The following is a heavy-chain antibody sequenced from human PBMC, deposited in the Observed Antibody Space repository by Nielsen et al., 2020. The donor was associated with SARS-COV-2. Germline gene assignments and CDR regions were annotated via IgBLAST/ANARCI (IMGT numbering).Heavy chain of an antibody. CDR2: IYYSGST. J-gene: IGHJ3*02. D-gene: IGHD4-17*01. V-gene: IGHV4-39*01. Sequence: WIRQPPGKGPEWIGSIYYSGSTYYNPSLQSRVTISVYPPKNQFSLRWSSVSAADTAVYYCARSPTDQDIFDIWGLGTKVTVSS. CDR3: ARSPTDQDIFDI.